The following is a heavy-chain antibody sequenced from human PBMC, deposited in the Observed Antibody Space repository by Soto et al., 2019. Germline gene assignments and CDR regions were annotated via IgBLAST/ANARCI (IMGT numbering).Heavy chain of an antibody. V-gene: IGHV3-7*01. CDR1: GFTFSSYW. CDR3: ARDNGSSWYGYYCDY. Sequence: GGSLRLSCAASGFTFSSYWMSWVRQAPGKGLEWVANIKQDGSEKYYVDSVKGRFTISRDNAKNSLYLQMNSLRAEDTAVYYCARDNGSSWYGYYCDYWGQGTLVTVSS. J-gene: IGHJ4*02. D-gene: IGHD6-13*01. CDR2: IKQDGSEK.